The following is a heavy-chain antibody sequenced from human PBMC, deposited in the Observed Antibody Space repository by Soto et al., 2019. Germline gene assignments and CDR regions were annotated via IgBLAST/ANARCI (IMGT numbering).Heavy chain of an antibody. J-gene: IGHJ4*02. D-gene: IGHD2-15*01. Sequence: PGGSLRLSCAASGFTFNNYVMSWVRQAPGKGLEWVSGISSTGGGTYYADPVKGRFTISRDNSKNTLYLQMSNLRAGDTALYYCAKGHDIVVVPTVDYWGQGTLVTVSS. V-gene: IGHV3-23*01. CDR2: ISSTGGGT. CDR1: GFTFNNYV. CDR3: AKGHDIVVVPTVDY.